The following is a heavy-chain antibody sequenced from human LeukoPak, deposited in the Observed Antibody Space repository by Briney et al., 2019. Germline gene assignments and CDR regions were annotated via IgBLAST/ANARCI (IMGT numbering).Heavy chain of an antibody. CDR2: ISGRSSHV. CDR1: GFSFSDYD. CDR3: GRAFPPLRASSAGDL. J-gene: IGHJ1*01. V-gene: IGHV3-21*01. Sequence: GGSLRLSCSASGFSFSDYDMNWVRQAPGKGLEWVSAISGRSSHVYYGESVKGRFTISRDNAKNSLYLQLDSLGVEDTAVYYCGRAFPPLRASSAGDLWGQGTLVTVSS. D-gene: IGHD3-16*01.